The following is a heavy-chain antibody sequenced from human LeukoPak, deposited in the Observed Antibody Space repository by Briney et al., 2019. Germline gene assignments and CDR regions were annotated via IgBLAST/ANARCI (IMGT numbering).Heavy chain of an antibody. CDR3: ARPSRPGYVDSFDI. D-gene: IGHD3-9*01. Sequence: PSETLSLTCTVSGGSISSYYWNWIRQPPGKGLECIGYIYYSGSTNYNPSLKSRVDISVDMSKNQFSLKLSSVTAADTAVYYCARPSRPGYVDSFDIWGQGTMVTVSS. CDR1: GGSISSYY. J-gene: IGHJ3*02. V-gene: IGHV4-59*01. CDR2: IYYSGST.